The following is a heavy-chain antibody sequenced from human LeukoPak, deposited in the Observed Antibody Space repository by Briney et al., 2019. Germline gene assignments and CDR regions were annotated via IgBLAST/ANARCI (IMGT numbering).Heavy chain of an antibody. CDR1: GYTFTNSY. V-gene: IGHV1-46*01. Sequence: ASVKVSCKASGYTFTNSYIHWVRQAPGQVLEWMGLINPDGGNTNYAQNFQGRVTITADESTSTAYMELSSLRSEDTAVYYCARVQPKYYDILTGYYISDYFDYWGQGTLVTVSS. J-gene: IGHJ4*02. CDR2: INPDGGNT. CDR3: ARVQPKYYDILTGYYISDYFDY. D-gene: IGHD3-9*01.